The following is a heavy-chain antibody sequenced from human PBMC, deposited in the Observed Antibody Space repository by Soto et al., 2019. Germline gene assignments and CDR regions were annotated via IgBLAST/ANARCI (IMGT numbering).Heavy chain of an antibody. CDR3: ARDSYSGLWP. Sequence: PGTVSLTSTVSGGAVSSANYYWNWIRQPPGKGLEWIGYISYSGSTNYNPSLKSRVTISLDTSKNQFSLKLNSVTAADTAVYYCARDSYSGLWPWGQGALVTVSS. V-gene: IGHV4-61*01. J-gene: IGHJ4*02. D-gene: IGHD6-25*01. CDR1: GGAVSSANYY. CDR2: ISYSGST.